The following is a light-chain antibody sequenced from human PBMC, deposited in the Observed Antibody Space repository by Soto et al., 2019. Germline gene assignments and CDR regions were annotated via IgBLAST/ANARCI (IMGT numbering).Light chain of an antibody. CDR2: EVS. J-gene: IGLJ1*01. Sequence: QSVLTQPASVSGSPGQSITISCTGTSSDVGTYNYVSWYQQHPGKAPKLIIYEVSSRPSGVSNRFSGSKSGNTASLTISGLQAEDEADYHCTSYTSSSAFLVFGTGTKLTVL. CDR3: TSYTSSSAFLV. CDR1: SSDVGTYNY. V-gene: IGLV2-14*01.